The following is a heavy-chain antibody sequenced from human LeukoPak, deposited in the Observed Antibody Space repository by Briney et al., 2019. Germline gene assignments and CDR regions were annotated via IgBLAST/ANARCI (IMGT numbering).Heavy chain of an antibody. J-gene: IGHJ4*02. Sequence: ASVKVSCKASGYTFTGYYMHWVRQAPGQGLEWMGIINPSGGSTSYAQKFQGRVTMTRDTSTSTVYMELSSLRSEDTAVYYCARDRGDGEWELLWVFDYWGQGTLVTVSS. CDR2: INPSGGST. CDR3: ARDRGDGEWELLWVFDY. CDR1: GYTFTGYY. D-gene: IGHD1-26*01. V-gene: IGHV1-46*01.